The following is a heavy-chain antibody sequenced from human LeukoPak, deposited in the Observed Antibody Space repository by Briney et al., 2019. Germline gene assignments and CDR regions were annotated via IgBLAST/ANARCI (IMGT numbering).Heavy chain of an antibody. Sequence: SETLSLTCTVSGGSISSYYWSWIRQPPGKGLEWIGYIYYSGSTNYNPSLKNRVTISVDTSKNQFSLKLSSVTAADTAVYYCARVRAVAGYNWFDPWGQGTLVTVSS. V-gene: IGHV4-59*01. CDR1: GGSISSYY. J-gene: IGHJ5*02. D-gene: IGHD6-19*01. CDR2: IYYSGST. CDR3: ARVRAVAGYNWFDP.